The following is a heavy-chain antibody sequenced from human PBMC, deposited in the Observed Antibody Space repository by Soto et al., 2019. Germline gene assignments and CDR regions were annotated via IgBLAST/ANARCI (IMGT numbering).Heavy chain of an antibody. CDR1: GGSLTKYS. CDR3: ARDNNDFWSLYPLAFDY. D-gene: IGHD3-3*01. V-gene: IGHV4-4*07. CDR2: VSTSGNV. J-gene: IGHJ4*02. Sequence: SETLSLTCTVSGGSLTKYSWGWIRQPAGKGLEWIGRVSTSGNVVSKASLRSRLTMSVDTSKNQFSLRLTSVTAADTAVYYCARDNNDFWSLYPLAFDYWGQGALVTVSS.